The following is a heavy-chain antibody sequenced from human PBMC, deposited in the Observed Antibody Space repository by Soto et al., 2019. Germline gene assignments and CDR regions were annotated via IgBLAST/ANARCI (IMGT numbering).Heavy chain of an antibody. Sequence: SETLSLTCTVSGGSVSSGSYYWSWIRQPPGKGLEWIGYIYYSGSTNYNPSLKSRVTISVDTSKNQFSLKLSSVTAADTAVYYCARALRGYSGYDPLGYWGQGTLVTVSS. CDR1: GGSVSSGSYY. V-gene: IGHV4-61*01. CDR2: IYYSGST. D-gene: IGHD5-12*01. J-gene: IGHJ4*02. CDR3: ARALRGYSGYDPLGY.